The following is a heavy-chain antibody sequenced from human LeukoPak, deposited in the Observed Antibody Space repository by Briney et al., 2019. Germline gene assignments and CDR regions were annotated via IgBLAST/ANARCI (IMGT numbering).Heavy chain of an antibody. CDR3: ARVPPYYYDSSGYFVAAFDI. V-gene: IGHV4-59*01. J-gene: IGHJ3*02. CDR2: IYSSGST. D-gene: IGHD3-22*01. CDR1: GGSISSYS. Sequence: TASETLSLTCTVSGGSISSYSWSWIRQPPGKGLEWIGYIYSSGSTNYNPSLKSRVTISVDTSKNQFSLKLSSVTAADTAVYYCARVPPYYYDSSGYFVAAFDIWGLGTMVTVSS.